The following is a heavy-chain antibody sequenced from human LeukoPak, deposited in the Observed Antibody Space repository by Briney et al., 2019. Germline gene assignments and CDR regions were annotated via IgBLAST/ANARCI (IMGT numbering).Heavy chain of an antibody. CDR1: GGSIRTYY. CDR2: IYYSGST. D-gene: IGHD6-19*01. V-gene: IGHV4-59*01. J-gene: IGHJ4*02. Sequence: PSETLSLTCTVSGGSIRTYYWSWIRQPPGKALEWIGYIYYSGSTNYNPSLKSRVTISVDTSKNQFSLKLSSVTAADTAMYYCAREDSSGWYGFDSWGQGTLVTVSS. CDR3: AREDSSGWYGFDS.